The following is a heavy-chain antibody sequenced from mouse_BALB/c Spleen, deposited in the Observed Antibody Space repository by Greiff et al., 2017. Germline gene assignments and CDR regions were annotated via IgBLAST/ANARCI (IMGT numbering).Heavy chain of an antibody. Sequence: EVMLVESGPGLVKPSQSLSLTCTVTGYSITSDYAWNWIRQFPGNKLEWMGYISYSGSTSYNPSLKSRISITRDTSKNQFFLQLNSVTTEDTATYYCARYYYGSNSYWGEGTLVTVSA. CDR2: ISYSGST. CDR3: ARYYYGSNSY. V-gene: IGHV3-2*02. CDR1: GYSITSDYA. D-gene: IGHD1-1*01. J-gene: IGHJ3*01.